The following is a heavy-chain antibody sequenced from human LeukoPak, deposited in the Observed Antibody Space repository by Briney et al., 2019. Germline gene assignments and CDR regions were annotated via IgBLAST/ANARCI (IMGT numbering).Heavy chain of an antibody. Sequence: PGGSLRLSCAASGFTFSSYAMHWVRQAPGKGLEWVAVISYDGSNKYYADSVKGRFTISRDNAKNSLYLQMNSLRAEDTAVYYCARVCSSTSCSDAFDIWGQGTMVTVSS. CDR2: ISYDGSNK. CDR3: ARVCSSTSCSDAFDI. D-gene: IGHD2-2*01. V-gene: IGHV3-30-3*01. J-gene: IGHJ3*02. CDR1: GFTFSSYA.